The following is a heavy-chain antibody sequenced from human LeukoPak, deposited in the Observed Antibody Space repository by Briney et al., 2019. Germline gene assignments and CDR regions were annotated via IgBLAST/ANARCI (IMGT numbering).Heavy chain of an antibody. Sequence: GASVKVSCKASGYTFTDYYMHWVRQAPGQGLEWMGWINPNSGGTNYAQKFQGRVTMTRDTSISTAYMELSRLRSDDTAVYYCARVGYCSSTSCDRQNDYYYYYMDVWGKGTTVTISS. CDR1: GYTFTDYY. CDR2: INPNSGGT. CDR3: ARVGYCSSTSCDRQNDYYYYYMDV. D-gene: IGHD2-2*01. J-gene: IGHJ6*03. V-gene: IGHV1-2*02.